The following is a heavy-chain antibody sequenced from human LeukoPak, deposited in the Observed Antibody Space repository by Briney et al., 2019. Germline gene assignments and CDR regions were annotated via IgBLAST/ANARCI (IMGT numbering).Heavy chain of an antibody. CDR3: ASVRGRSTYYYDSSGYYSDY. Sequence: SETLSFTSSLASYYISIGYYWGWIPQPPGKGLEWIGPIYHSGSTYYNPPLKSRVTIAEDTCTNHFSLKLGSVTAADTAVYYCASVRGRSTYYYDSSGYYSDYWGQGTLVTVSS. V-gene: IGHV4-38-2*01. CDR1: SYYISIGYY. D-gene: IGHD3-22*01. J-gene: IGHJ4*02. CDR2: IYHSGST.